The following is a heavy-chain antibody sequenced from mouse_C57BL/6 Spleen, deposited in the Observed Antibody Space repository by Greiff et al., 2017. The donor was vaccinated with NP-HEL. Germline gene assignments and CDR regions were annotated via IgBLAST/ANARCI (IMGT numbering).Heavy chain of an antibody. V-gene: IGHV5-4*01. D-gene: IGHD3-1*01. CDR3: ARDRGYYYAMDY. CDR2: ISDGGSYT. Sequence: EVQGVESGGGLVKPGGSLKLSCAASGFTFSSYAMSWVRQTPEKRLEWVATISDGGSYTYYPDNVKGRFTISRDNAKNNLYLQMSHLKSEDTAMYYCARDRGYYYAMDYWGQGTSGTVSS. J-gene: IGHJ4*01. CDR1: GFTFSSYA.